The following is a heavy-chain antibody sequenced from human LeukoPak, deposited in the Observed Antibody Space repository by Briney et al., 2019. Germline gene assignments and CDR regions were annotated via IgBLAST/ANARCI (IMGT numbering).Heavy chain of an antibody. V-gene: IGHV3-30*01. CDR2: MSYDGSHQ. CDR1: GFTFSNYA. CDR3: VRHRVGYFRS. J-gene: IGHJ5*02. Sequence: PGGSLRLSCAASGFTFSNYAMHWVRQAPGKGLEWVALMSYDGSHQYYADSVKGRFTISRDNSNNTVFLQMNGLKTEDTAVYYCVRHRVGYFRSWGQGTLVTVSS. D-gene: IGHD2/OR15-2a*01.